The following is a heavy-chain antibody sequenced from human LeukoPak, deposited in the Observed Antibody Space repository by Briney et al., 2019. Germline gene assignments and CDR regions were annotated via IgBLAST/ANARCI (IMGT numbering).Heavy chain of an antibody. J-gene: IGHJ3*02. Sequence: SETLSLTCTVSGGSISSSSYYWGWIRQPPGKGLEWIGSIYYSGSTYYNPSLKSRVTISVDTSKNQFSLKLSSVTAADTAAYYCARRRGGSRFAFDIWGQGTMVTVSS. V-gene: IGHV4-39*01. CDR2: IYYSGST. D-gene: IGHD2-15*01. CDR3: ARRRGGSRFAFDI. CDR1: GGSISSSSYY.